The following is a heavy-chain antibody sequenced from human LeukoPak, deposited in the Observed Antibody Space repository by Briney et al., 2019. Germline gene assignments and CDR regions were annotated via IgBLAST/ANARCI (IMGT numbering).Heavy chain of an antibody. CDR3: ATDGAAAGIGWFDP. CDR2: FDPEDGET. J-gene: IGHJ5*02. D-gene: IGHD6-13*01. Sequence: ASVKVSCRVSGDTLTELSMHWVRQAPGKGLEWMGGFDPEDGETIYAQKFQGRVTMTEDTSTDTAYMELSSLRSEDTAVYYCATDGAAAGIGWFDPWGQGTLVTVSS. CDR1: GDTLTELS. V-gene: IGHV1-24*01.